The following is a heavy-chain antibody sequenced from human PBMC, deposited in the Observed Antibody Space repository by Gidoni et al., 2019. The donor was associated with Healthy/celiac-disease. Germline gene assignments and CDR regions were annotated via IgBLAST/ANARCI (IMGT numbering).Heavy chain of an antibody. D-gene: IGHD3-22*01. CDR2: IIPILGIA. CDR3: ASLDYDSSGYYRFDY. CDR1: GGTFSSYT. V-gene: IGHV1-69*02. J-gene: IGHJ4*02. Sequence: QVQLVQSGAEVKKPGSSVKVSCKTSGGTFSSYTISWVRQAPGQGLEWMGKIIPILGIANYAQKVRGRVAITADKSTSTAYMELSSLRSEDTAVYYCASLDYDSSGYYRFDYWGQGTLVTVSS.